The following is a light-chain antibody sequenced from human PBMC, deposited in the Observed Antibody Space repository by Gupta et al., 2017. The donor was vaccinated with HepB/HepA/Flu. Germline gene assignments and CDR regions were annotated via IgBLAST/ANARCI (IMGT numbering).Light chain of an antibody. CDR1: QGLVYSDGNTY. CDR2: KVS. Sequence: DVVMPQSPLSLPVTLGQPASISCRSSQGLVYSDGNTYLSWFQQRPGQSPRRLIYKVSDRDSGVPDRFSGSGSGNGYTLRISRVEADDVGSYYCMQASHWPLTFGGGTKVEIK. V-gene: IGKV2-30*01. CDR3: MQASHWPLT. J-gene: IGKJ4*01.